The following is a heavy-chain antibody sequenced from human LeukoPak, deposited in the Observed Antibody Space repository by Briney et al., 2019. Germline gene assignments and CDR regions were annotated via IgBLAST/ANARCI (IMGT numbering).Heavy chain of an antibody. CDR3: ARGGPRYYYDSNGYYWY. V-gene: IGHV3-48*03. CDR1: GFTFSSYE. CDR2: ISSSGSAI. J-gene: IGHJ4*02. Sequence: GGSLRLSCAASGFTFSSYEMNWVRQAPGKGLEWVSYISSSGSAIYYADSVKGRFTISRDNAKNSLYLQMNSLRAKDTAVYYCARGGPRYYYDSNGYYWYWGQGTLVTVSS. D-gene: IGHD3-22*01.